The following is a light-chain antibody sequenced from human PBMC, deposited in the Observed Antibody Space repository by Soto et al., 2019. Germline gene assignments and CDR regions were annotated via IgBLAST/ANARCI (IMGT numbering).Light chain of an antibody. CDR1: SSDVGSYNL. CDR3: CSYAGRSTLLPCV. CDR2: EVS. Sequence: QSVLTQPASGSGSPGQSITISCTGTSSDVGSYNLVSWYQQHPGKAPKLMIYEVSKRPSGVSNRFSGSKPGNTASLTISGLQAEDEADYYCCSYAGRSTLLPCVFGTGTQLTVL. V-gene: IGLV2-23*02. J-gene: IGLJ7*01.